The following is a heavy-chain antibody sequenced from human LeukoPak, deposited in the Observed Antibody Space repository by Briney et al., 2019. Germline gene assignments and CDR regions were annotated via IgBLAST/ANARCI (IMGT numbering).Heavy chain of an antibody. D-gene: IGHD5-18*01. V-gene: IGHV1-69-2*01. Sequence: GASVKVSCKVSGYTFTDYYMHWVQQAPGKGLEWMGLVDPEDGETIYAEKFQGRVTITADTSTDTAYMELSSLRSEDTAVYYCATVDTAMVNGVDYWAREPWSPSPQ. CDR2: VDPEDGET. CDR1: GYTFTDYY. CDR3: ATVDTAMVNGVDY. J-gene: IGHJ4*02.